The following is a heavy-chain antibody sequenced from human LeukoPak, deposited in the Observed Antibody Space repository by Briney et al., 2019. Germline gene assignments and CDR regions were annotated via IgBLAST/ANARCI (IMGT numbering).Heavy chain of an antibody. J-gene: IGHJ5*02. CDR1: GYTFTSYG. V-gene: IGHV1-18*01. Sequence: ASVKVSCKASGYTFTSYGISWVRQAPGQGLEWMGWISAYNGNTNYAQKFQERVTITRDMSTTTTYMELNSLRSEDTAVYYCAAVKAYYDIGADWFDPWGQGTLVTVSS. CDR2: ISAYNGNT. D-gene: IGHD3-9*01. CDR3: AAVKAYYDIGADWFDP.